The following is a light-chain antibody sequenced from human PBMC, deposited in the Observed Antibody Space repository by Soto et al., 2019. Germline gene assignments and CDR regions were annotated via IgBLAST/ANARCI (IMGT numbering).Light chain of an antibody. J-gene: IGLJ2*01. CDR3: SSYAGNNNLI. V-gene: IGLV2-8*01. CDR2: EVN. Sequence: QSALTQPPSASGSPGQSVTISCTGTSSDLGDYDYVSWYQQHPGKAPKLMICEVNKRPSGVPDRFSGSKSGNMASLTVTGLQAEDEADYYCSSYAGNNNLIFGGGTKLTVL. CDR1: SSDLGDYDY.